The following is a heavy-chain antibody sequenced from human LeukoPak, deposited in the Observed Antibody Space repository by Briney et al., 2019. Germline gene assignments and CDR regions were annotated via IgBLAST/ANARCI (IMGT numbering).Heavy chain of an antibody. CDR1: GGTFSSSA. D-gene: IGHD5-24*01. CDR2: IIPALNIT. CDR3: ARDGEMATKLYYFDY. Sequence: SVKVSCKTSGGTFSSSAITWVRQAPGQGLEWMGRIIPALNITSYAQNFQGRVTMTRDTSTSTVYVELSSLRSEDTALYYCARDGEMATKLYYFDYWGQGTLVTVSS. V-gene: IGHV1-69*04. J-gene: IGHJ4*02.